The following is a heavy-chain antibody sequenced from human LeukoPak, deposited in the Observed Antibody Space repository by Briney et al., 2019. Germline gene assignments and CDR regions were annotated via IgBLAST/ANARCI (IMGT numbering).Heavy chain of an antibody. V-gene: IGHV3-30*02. CDR3: AKAGSGSYRWYYFDY. J-gene: IGHJ4*02. Sequence: GGSLRLSCAASGFTFSSYGMHWVRQAPGKGLEWVAFIRYDGSNKYYADSVKVRFTIYRDNSKNTLYLQMNSLRAEDTAVYYCAKAGSGSYRWYYFDYWGQGTLVTVSS. CDR1: GFTFSSYG. D-gene: IGHD1-26*01. CDR2: IRYDGSNK.